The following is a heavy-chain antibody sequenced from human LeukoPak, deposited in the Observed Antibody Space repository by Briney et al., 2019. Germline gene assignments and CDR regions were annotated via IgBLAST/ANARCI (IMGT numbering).Heavy chain of an antibody. Sequence: GGSLRLSCAASGLTFSNYGMHWVRQAPGKGLEWVAVISYDGRNKYYADSVKGRFTVSRDNSKNTLYLQMNSLRAEDTAVYYCASHWAQQVVSDYWGQGTLVTVSS. J-gene: IGHJ4*02. CDR2: ISYDGRNK. CDR1: GLTFSNYG. CDR3: ASHWAQQVVSDY. V-gene: IGHV3-30*03. D-gene: IGHD6-13*01.